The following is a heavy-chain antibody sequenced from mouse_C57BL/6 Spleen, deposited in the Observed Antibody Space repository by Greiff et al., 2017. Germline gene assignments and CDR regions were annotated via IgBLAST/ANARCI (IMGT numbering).Heavy chain of an antibody. CDR1: GYTFTSYG. J-gene: IGHJ4*01. Sequence: QVQLQQSGAELARPGASVKLSCKASGYTFTSYGISWVKQRPGQGLEWIGEIYPRSGNTYYNEKFKGKATLTADKSSSTAYMELRSLTSEDSAVYVCARGITTVVARDAMDYWGQGTSVTVSS. D-gene: IGHD1-1*01. V-gene: IGHV1-81*01. CDR2: IYPRSGNT. CDR3: ARGITTVVARDAMDY.